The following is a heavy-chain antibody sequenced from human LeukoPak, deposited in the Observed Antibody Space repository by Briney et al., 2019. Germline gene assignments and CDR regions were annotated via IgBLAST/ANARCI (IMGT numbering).Heavy chain of an antibody. Sequence: GGSLRLSCAASGFTFSSYSMNWVRQAPGKGLEWVSSISSSSSYIYYADSVKGRFTISRDNAKNSLYLQMNSLRAEDTAVYYCAREMSIAAYHIWGQGTMVTVSS. CDR2: ISSSSSYI. D-gene: IGHD6-6*01. CDR1: GFTFSSYS. V-gene: IGHV3-21*01. J-gene: IGHJ3*02. CDR3: AREMSIAAYHI.